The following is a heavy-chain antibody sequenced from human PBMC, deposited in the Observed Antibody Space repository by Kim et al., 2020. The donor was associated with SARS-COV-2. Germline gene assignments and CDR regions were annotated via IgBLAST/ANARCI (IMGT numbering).Heavy chain of an antibody. CDR2: ISWNSGSR. V-gene: IGHV3-9*01. D-gene: IGHD3-10*01. CDR3: AKWEFGSGRRPSYYGMDV. J-gene: IGHJ6*02. CDR1: GFTFDDYA. Sequence: GGSLRLSCVASGFTFDDYALHWVRQVPGKGLEWVSSISWNSGSREYADSVKGRFTISRDNAKNALYLQMNSLSTEDTALYYCAKWEFGSGRRPSYYGMDVWGQGTTVTVSS.